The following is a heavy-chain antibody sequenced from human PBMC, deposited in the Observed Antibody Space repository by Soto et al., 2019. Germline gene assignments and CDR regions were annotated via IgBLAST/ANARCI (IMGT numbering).Heavy chain of an antibody. V-gene: IGHV3-30-3*01. CDR1: GFTFSSYA. D-gene: IGHD6-13*01. J-gene: IGHJ4*02. Sequence: QVQLVESGGGVVQPGRSLRLSCAASGFTFSSYAMHWVRQAPGKGLEWVAVISYDGSNKYYADSVKGRFTISRDNSKNTLYLQMNSLRAEDKAVYYCARGLRVDFMAAAARSELGPDYWGQGTLVTVSS. CDR3: ARGLRVDFMAAAARSELGPDY. CDR2: ISYDGSNK.